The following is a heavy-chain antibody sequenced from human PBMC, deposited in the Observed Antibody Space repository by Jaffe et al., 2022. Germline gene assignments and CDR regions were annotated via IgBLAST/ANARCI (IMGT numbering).Heavy chain of an antibody. CDR1: GGSISSYY. V-gene: IGHV4-59*01. CDR3: ARAVRDSSSWYRRYFDL. J-gene: IGHJ2*01. Sequence: QVQLQESGPGLVKPSETLSLTCTVSGGSISSYYWSWIRQPPGKGLEWIGYIYYSGSTNYNPSLKSRVTISVDTSKNQFSLKLSSVTAADTAVYYCARAVRDSSSWYRRYFDLWGRGTLVTVSS. D-gene: IGHD6-13*01. CDR2: IYYSGST.